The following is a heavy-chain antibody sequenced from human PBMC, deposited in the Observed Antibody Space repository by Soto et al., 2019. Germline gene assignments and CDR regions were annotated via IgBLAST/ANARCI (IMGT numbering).Heavy chain of an antibody. D-gene: IGHD3-3*01. CDR3: ARDLSQERITIFGVVIDSPDYGMDV. CDR2: ISAYNGNT. Sequence: GASVKVSCKASGYTFTSYGISWVRQAPGQGLEWMGWISAYNGNTNYAQKLQGRVTMTTDTSTSTAYMELRSLRSDDTAVYYCARDLSQERITIFGVVIDSPDYGMDVWGQGTTVTVSS. J-gene: IGHJ6*02. CDR1: GYTFTSYG. V-gene: IGHV1-18*01.